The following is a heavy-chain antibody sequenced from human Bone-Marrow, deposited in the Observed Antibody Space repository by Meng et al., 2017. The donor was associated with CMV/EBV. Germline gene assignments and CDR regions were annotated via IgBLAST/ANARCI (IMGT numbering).Heavy chain of an antibody. CDR2: IYYSGSS. CDR3: AASIEGGDSLNY. D-gene: IGHD2-21*02. J-gene: IGHJ4*02. V-gene: IGHV4-59*11. Sequence: SETLSLTCTVSGGSISSHYWSWIRQPPGKGLDWIGYIYYSGSSNYNPSLKSRVTISVDTSKNQFSLKLSSVTAADTAMYYCAASIEGGDSLNYWGQGTLVTVSS. CDR1: GGSISSHY.